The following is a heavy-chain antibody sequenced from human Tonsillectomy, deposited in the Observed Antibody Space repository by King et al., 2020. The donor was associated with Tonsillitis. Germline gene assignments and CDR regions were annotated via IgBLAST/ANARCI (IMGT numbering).Heavy chain of an antibody. Sequence: VQLVESGGDLVQPGGSLRLSCAASAFTFSRSWMAWVRQAPGTGLEWVVSINPDGSEEYYVASVKGRFPISRDNSMNTVYLQMTSLGADDSAVYYCARDHAYSSFDYWGQRTLVTVSS. V-gene: IGHV3-7*01. D-gene: IGHD6-19*01. J-gene: IGHJ4*02. CDR2: INPDGSEE. CDR3: ARDHAYSSFDY. CDR1: AFTFSRSW.